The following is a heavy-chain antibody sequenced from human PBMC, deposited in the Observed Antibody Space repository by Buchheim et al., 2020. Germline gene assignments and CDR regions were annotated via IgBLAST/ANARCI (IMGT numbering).Heavy chain of an antibody. D-gene: IGHD2-21*02. CDR3: ARDIYCGGDFPLCGMDV. V-gene: IGHV4-59*01. CDR2: IYYSGST. J-gene: IGHJ6*02. Sequence: QVQLQESGPGLVKPSETLSLTCTVSGGSISSYYWSWIRQPPGKGLEWIGYIYYSGSTNYNPSLKSRVTISVDTSKNQFSLKLSSLTAADTAVYYCARDIYCGGDFPLCGMDVWGQGTT. CDR1: GGSISSYY.